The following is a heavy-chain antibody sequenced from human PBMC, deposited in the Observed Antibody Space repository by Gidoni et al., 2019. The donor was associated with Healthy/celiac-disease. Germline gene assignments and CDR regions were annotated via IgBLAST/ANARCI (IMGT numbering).Heavy chain of an antibody. CDR1: GPTFSSHA. V-gene: IGHV3-23*01. J-gene: IGHJ3*02. Sequence: EVPLLASGGGLAHPGGSLRPSSAASGPTFSSHAMSWVRQVPGKGLEWGSAISGSGGSTYYADSVKGRFTISRDNSKNTLYLQMNSLGAEDTAVYYCAKGVVVPDAFDIWGQGTMVTVSS. CDR3: AKGVVVPDAFDI. D-gene: IGHD2-15*01. CDR2: ISGSGGST.